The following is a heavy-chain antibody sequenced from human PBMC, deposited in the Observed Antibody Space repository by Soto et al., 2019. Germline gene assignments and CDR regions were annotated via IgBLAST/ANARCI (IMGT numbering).Heavy chain of an antibody. CDR1: GFTFDDYA. J-gene: IGHJ4*02. V-gene: IGHV3-9*01. CDR2: ISWNSGSI. D-gene: IGHD3-9*01. Sequence: GGSLRLSCAASGFTFDDYAMHWVRQAPGKGLEWVSGISWNSGSIGYADSVKGRFTISRDNAKNSLYLQMNSLRAEDTALYYCAKPYVYDILTGPFDYWGQGTLVTVSS. CDR3: AKPYVYDILTGPFDY.